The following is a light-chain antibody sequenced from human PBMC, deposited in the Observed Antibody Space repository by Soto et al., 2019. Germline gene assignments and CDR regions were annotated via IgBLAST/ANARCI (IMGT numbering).Light chain of an antibody. Sequence: ETVMTQSPATLSVSPGERATLSCRASQGVSSNLAWYQQKPGQAPRLLIYSASTRATGIPARFSGSGSGIEFTLTISSLQSEDFAVYYCQQYNNWPPITFGQGTKLEIK. J-gene: IGKJ2*01. CDR3: QQYNNWPPIT. CDR2: SAS. V-gene: IGKV3-15*01. CDR1: QGVSSN.